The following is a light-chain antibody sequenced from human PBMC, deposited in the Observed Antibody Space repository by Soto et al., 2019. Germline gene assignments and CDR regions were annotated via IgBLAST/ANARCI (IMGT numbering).Light chain of an antibody. CDR2: DVS. J-gene: IGLJ2*01. Sequence: QSVLTLPASVSGSPGQSITISCTGTSSDVGGYNYVSWYQQHPGKAPKLMIYDVSNRPSGVSNRFSGSKSGNTASLTISGLQAEVEGDYYCSSYSSSSSLVFGGGTKLTVL. CDR3: SSYSSSSSLV. V-gene: IGLV2-14*01. CDR1: SSDVGGYNY.